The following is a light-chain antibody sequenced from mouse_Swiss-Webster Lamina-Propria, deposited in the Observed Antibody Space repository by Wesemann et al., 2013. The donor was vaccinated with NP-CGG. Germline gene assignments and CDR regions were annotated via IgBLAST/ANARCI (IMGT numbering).Light chain of an antibody. CDR3: QQHYSTPPWT. Sequence: DIVMTQSHKFMSTSVGDRVSITCKASQDVGTAVAWYQQKPGQSPKLLIYWASTRHTGVPDRFTGSGSGTDFTLTISNVQSEDLADYYCQQHYSTPPWTFGGGTKLEIK. V-gene: IGKV6-23*01. CDR2: WAS. CDR1: QDVGTA. J-gene: IGKJ1*01.